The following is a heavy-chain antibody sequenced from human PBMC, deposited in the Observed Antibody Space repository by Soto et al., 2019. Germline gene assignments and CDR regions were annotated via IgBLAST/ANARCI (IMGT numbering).Heavy chain of an antibody. CDR1: GFTFSIYS. Sequence: GESLKISCAASGFTFSIYSMHWVRQAPGMGLVWVSRLNSDGSTTDYADSVKGRFTISRDNAKNTLYLQMNSLRAEDTAVYYCARSGGGPPNYYYYGLDVWGQGTTVTVSS. V-gene: IGHV3-74*01. J-gene: IGHJ6*02. CDR3: ARSGGGPPNYYYYGLDV. D-gene: IGHD5-12*01. CDR2: LNSDGSTT.